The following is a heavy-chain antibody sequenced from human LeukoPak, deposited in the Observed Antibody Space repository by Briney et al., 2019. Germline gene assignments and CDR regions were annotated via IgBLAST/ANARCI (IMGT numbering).Heavy chain of an antibody. CDR3: AREGDDLYYFDY. J-gene: IGHJ4*02. Sequence: PGGSLRLSCAASGFTFSSYGMHWVRQAPGKGLEWVAVISYDGSNKYYADSVKGRFTISRDNSKNTLYLQMNSLRAEDTAVYYCAREGDDLYYFDYWGQGTLVTVSS. V-gene: IGHV3-30*19. CDR2: ISYDGSNK. CDR1: GFTFSSYG. D-gene: IGHD2-21*02.